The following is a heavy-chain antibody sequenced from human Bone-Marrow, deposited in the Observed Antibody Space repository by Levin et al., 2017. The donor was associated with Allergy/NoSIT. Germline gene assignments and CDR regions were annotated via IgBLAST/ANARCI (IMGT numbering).Heavy chain of an antibody. D-gene: IGHD3-3*01. CDR2: ISGSGTGI. Sequence: GGSLRLSCAASGLRFSGYAMTWVRQAPGKGLEWVSTISGSGTGIYYADSVRGRFTISRDNSKNTLVLQMNSLRAEDTAVYFCAKDRSGSRSKGDFDSWGQGTLVTVSS. J-gene: IGHJ4*02. V-gene: IGHV3-23*01. CDR1: GLRFSGYA. CDR3: AKDRSGSRSKGDFDS.